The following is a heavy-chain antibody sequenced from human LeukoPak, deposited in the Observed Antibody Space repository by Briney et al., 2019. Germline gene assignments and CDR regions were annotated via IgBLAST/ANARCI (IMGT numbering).Heavy chain of an antibody. J-gene: IGHJ5*02. CDR1: GFTFSSYG. V-gene: IGHV3-48*04. CDR2: ISSSGSTI. D-gene: IGHD1-26*01. CDR3: ARAPRFRLVGVPKGPFDP. Sequence: PGGTLRLSCAASGFTFSSYGMSWVRQTPGKGLEWVSYISSSGSTIYYTDSVKGRFTISRDSAKNSLYLQMNSLKADDTAVYYCARAPRFRLVGVPKGPFDPWGQGTLVTVSS.